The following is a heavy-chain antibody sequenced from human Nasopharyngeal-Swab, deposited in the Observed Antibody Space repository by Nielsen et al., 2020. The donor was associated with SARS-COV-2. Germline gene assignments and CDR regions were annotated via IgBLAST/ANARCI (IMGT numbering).Heavy chain of an antibody. V-gene: IGHV1-46*01. CDR2: INPSGGST. J-gene: IGHJ6*02. CDR3: ARLARGYSYGYPSYYGMDV. Sequence: ASVKVSCKASGYTFTSYYMHWVRQAPGQGLEWMGIINPSGGSTRYAQKFQGRVTMTRDTSTSTVYMELSSLRSEDTAVYYCARLARGYSYGYPSYYGMDVWGQGTTVTVSS. CDR1: GYTFTSYY. D-gene: IGHD5-18*01.